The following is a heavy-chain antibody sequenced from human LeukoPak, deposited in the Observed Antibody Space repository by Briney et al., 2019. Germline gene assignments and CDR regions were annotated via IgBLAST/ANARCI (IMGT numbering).Heavy chain of an antibody. J-gene: IGHJ5*02. V-gene: IGHV1-2*02. CDR3: ARGRSNWYGANNWFDP. Sequence: ASVKVSCKASGYNFTAYYVQWVRQAPGLGLEWMGWVNPNSGSTNYAQKFQGRVTMTRDTSISTAYMELSRLGSDDTAVYYCARGRSNWYGANNWFDPWGQGTLVTVSS. CDR1: GYNFTAYY. CDR2: VNPNSGST. D-gene: IGHD6-13*01.